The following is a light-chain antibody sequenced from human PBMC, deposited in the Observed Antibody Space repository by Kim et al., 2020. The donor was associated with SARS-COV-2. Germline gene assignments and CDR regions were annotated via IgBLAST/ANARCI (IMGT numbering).Light chain of an antibody. CDR1: QSISTY. CDR3: QQGNATPLLT. Sequence: DIQMTQSPSSLAASVGDRVTIACRASQSISTYLNWYQQKPGKAPKLLIYAASSLQSGVPSRFSGSGSGTDFTLTISSLQPEDFATYYCQQGNATPLLTFGRGTKLEI. CDR2: AAS. J-gene: IGKJ4*01. V-gene: IGKV1-39*01.